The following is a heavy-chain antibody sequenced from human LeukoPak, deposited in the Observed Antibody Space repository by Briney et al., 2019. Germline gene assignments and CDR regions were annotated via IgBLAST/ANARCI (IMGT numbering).Heavy chain of an antibody. D-gene: IGHD3-3*01. CDR3: ARPYLNFWSGYNHDAFDI. CDR1: GNSFGDYY. Sequence: PSETLSLTCTVSGNSFGDYYWSWIRQPAGKGLEWIGRIYTSGSTTYNPSLKSRVTMSVDTSKSQFSLNLMSVTAADTAVYYCARPYLNFWSGYNHDAFDIWGQGTMVTVSS. V-gene: IGHV4-4*07. J-gene: IGHJ3*02. CDR2: IYTSGST.